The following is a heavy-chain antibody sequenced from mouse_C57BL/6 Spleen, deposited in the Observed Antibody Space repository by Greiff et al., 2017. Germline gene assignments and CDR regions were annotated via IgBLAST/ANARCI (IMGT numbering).Heavy chain of an antibody. D-gene: IGHD2-5*01. V-gene: IGHV5-16*01. J-gene: IGHJ2*01. Sequence: EVKLVESEGGLVQPGSSMKLSCTASGFTFSDYYMAWVRQVPEKGLEWVANINYDGSSTYYLDSLKSRFIISRDNAKNILYLQMSSLKSEDTATYYCARDGDSNYVYFDYWGQGTTLTVSS. CDR1: GFTFSDYY. CDR3: ARDGDSNYVYFDY. CDR2: INYDGSST.